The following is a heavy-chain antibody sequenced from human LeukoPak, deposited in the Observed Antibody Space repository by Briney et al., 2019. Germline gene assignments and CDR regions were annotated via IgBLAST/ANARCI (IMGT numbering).Heavy chain of an antibody. Sequence: SETLSLTCAVYGYSISSGSYWGSIRPPPGKGLEWIGSIYHSGSTYYNPSLKSRVTISVDTSKNQFSLKLSSVTAADTAVYYCARDGGYGGSYYLDYWGQGALVTVSS. D-gene: IGHD1-26*01. CDR2: IYHSGST. CDR1: GYSISSGSY. V-gene: IGHV4-38-2*02. CDR3: ARDGGYGGSYYLDY. J-gene: IGHJ4*02.